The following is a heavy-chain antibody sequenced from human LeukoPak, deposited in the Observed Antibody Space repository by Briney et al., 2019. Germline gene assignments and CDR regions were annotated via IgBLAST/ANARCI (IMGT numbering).Heavy chain of an antibody. Sequence: GGSLRLXCAASGFTFSSYGMHWVRQAPGKGLEWVAFIRYDGSNKYYADSVKGRFTISRDNSKNTLYLQMNSLRAEDTAVYYCAKDLVGYYYDSSGYYPQDYWGQGTLVTVSS. J-gene: IGHJ4*02. CDR1: GFTFSSYG. CDR3: AKDLVGYYYDSSGYYPQDY. CDR2: IRYDGSNK. V-gene: IGHV3-30*02. D-gene: IGHD3-22*01.